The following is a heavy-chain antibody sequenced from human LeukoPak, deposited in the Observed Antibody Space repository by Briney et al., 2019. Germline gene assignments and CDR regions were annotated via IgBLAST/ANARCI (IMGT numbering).Heavy chain of an antibody. CDR2: INPSSGDT. CDR3: ARDVHDYGGNSGFDY. J-gene: IGHJ4*02. D-gene: IGHD4-23*01. V-gene: IGHV1-2*02. Sequence: ASVKVSCKASGYTFSDYYMHWVRQAPGQGLEWMGWINPSSGDTNYAQKFQGGVTMTRDASISTAYMELSWLRADDTAIYYCARDVHDYGGNSGFDYWGQGSLVIVSS. CDR1: GYTFSDYY.